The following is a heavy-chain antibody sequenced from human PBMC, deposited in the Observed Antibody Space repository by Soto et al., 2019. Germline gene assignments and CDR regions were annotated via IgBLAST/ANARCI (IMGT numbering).Heavy chain of an antibody. Sequence: SETLSLTCTVSGGSISSYYWSWIRQPPGKGLEWIGYIYYSGSTNYNPSLKSRVTISVDTSKNQFSLKLSSVTAADTAVYYCARVGYDFWSGYYKDWGQGTLVTVSS. CDR1: GGSISSYY. CDR3: ARVGYDFWSGYYKD. J-gene: IGHJ4*02. CDR2: IYYSGST. D-gene: IGHD3-3*01. V-gene: IGHV4-59*01.